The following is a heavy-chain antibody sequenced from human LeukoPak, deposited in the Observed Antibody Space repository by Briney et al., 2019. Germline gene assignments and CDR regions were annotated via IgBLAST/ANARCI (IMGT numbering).Heavy chain of an antibody. J-gene: IGHJ4*02. CDR2: ISSSGSTI. CDR3: ARELSWYGDSYSDY. D-gene: IGHD4-17*01. CDR1: GFTFSSYE. Sequence: GGSLRLSCAASGFTFSSYEMNWVRQAPGKGLEWVAYISSSGSTIYYADSVKGRFTISRDNAKNSLNLQMNSLRAEDTAVYYCARELSWYGDSYSDYWGQGTLVTVSS. V-gene: IGHV3-48*03.